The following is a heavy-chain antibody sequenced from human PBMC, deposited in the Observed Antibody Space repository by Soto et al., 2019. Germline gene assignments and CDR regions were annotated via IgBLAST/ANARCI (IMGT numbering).Heavy chain of an antibody. CDR1: GGIFSNYG. CDR2: IVLIFGA. V-gene: IGHV1-69*12. D-gene: IGHD3-22*01. J-gene: IGHJ6*02. Sequence: QVQLVQSGAEVKKPGSSVKVSCKSSGGIFSNYGFSWVRQAPVQGLECMGVIVLIFGAEHPQKFLGRVTITADESTNTVFMELRGLSSEDTAVYYCARGGSDYEGSGYYQGHVWGQGPTVTVSS. CDR3: ARGGSDYEGSGYYQGHV.